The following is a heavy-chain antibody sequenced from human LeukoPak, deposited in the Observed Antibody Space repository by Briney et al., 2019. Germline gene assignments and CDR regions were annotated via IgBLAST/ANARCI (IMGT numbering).Heavy chain of an antibody. CDR2: IYYSGST. CDR3: ARVPDYSNKNWFDP. J-gene: IGHJ5*02. V-gene: IGHV4-31*03. Sequence: ASETLSLTCTVSSGSISSGGYYWSWIRQHPGKGLEWIGYIYYSGSTYYNPSLKSRVTISVDTPKNQFSLKLSSVTAADTAVYYCARVPDYSNKNWFDPWGQGTLVTVYS. D-gene: IGHD4-11*01. CDR1: SGSISSGGYY.